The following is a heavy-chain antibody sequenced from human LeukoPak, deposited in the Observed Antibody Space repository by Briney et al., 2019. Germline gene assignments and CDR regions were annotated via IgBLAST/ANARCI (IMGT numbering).Heavy chain of an antibody. J-gene: IGHJ5*02. D-gene: IGHD1-26*01. V-gene: IGHV1-46*01. CDR1: GYTFTSYY. Sequence: ASVKVSCKASGYTFTSYYMHWVRQAPGQGLEWMGIINPSGGSKSYAQKFQGRVTMTRDTSTSTVYMELSSLRSEDTAVYYCARDFEVGATMGPGDNWFDPWGQGTLVTVSS. CDR2: INPSGGSK. CDR3: ARDFEVGATMGPGDNWFDP.